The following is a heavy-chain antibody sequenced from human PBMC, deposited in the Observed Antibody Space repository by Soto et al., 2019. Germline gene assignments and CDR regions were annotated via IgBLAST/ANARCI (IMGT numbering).Heavy chain of an antibody. CDR3: ASYSSGGSCYSNWCDP. J-gene: IGHJ5*02. CDR2: IIPIFGTA. D-gene: IGHD2-15*01. V-gene: IGHV1-69*06. CDR1: GGTFSSYA. Sequence: SVKVSCKASGGTFSSYAISWVRQAPGQGLEWMGGIIPIFGTANYAQKFQGRVTITADKSTSTAYMELSSLRSEDTAVYYCASYSSGGSCYSNWCDPWGQGTLVTVSS.